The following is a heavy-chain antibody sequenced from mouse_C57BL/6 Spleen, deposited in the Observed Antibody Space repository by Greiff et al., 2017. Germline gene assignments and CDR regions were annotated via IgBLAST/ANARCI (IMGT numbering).Heavy chain of an antibody. CDR1: GYTFTSYW. V-gene: IGHV1-7*01. Sequence: VQLQQSGAELAKPGASVKLSCKASGYTFTSYWLHWVKQRPGQGLEWIGYINPSSGYTKYNQKFKDKATLTADKSSSTAYMQLSSLTYEDSAVYYCARGGITTVAYFDYWGQGTTLTVSS. J-gene: IGHJ2*01. CDR2: INPSSGYT. CDR3: ARGGITTVAYFDY. D-gene: IGHD1-1*01.